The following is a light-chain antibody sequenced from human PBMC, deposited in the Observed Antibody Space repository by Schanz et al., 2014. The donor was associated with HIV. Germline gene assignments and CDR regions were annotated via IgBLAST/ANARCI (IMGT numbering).Light chain of an antibody. Sequence: QSVLTQPPSVSGAPGQGVTISCTGSNSNIGAGYDVHWYQQLPGTAPKLLIYGNSNRPSGVSTRFSGSRSGNTASLTISGLQAEDEADYYCSSCSTSTLDFGGGTKLTVL. V-gene: IGLV1-40*01. CDR1: NSNIGAGYD. J-gene: IGLJ2*01. CDR2: GNS. CDR3: SSCSTSTLD.